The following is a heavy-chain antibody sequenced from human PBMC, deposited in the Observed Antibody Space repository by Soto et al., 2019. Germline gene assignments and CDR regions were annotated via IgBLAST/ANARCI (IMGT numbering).Heavy chain of an antibody. CDR2: ISGSGGST. J-gene: IGHJ6*02. CDR1: GVTFSSYA. D-gene: IGHD3-3*01. V-gene: IGHV3-23*01. Sequence: PGGSLGLSCAASGVTFSSYAMSWVRQAPGKGLEWVSAISGSGGSTYYADSVKGRFTISRDNSKNTLYLQMNSLRAEDTAVYYCAKVLLPFWSRQNYNAMDVWGQGTTVTVSS. CDR3: AKVLLPFWSRQNYNAMDV.